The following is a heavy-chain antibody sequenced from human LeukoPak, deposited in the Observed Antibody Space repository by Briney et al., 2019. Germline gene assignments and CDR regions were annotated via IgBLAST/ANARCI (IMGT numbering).Heavy chain of an antibody. J-gene: IGHJ4*02. CDR2: ISGSRST. CDR3: AKGTLPRGYSYGYDLYYFDY. CDR1: GFTFSIYG. D-gene: IGHD5-18*01. V-gene: IGHV3-23*01. Sequence: PGGTLRLSCAASGFTFSIYGMTWVRQAPGKGLEWVAAISGSRSTYYADSVKGRFTISRDNSKNTLYLQMNSLRAEDTAVYYCAKGTLPRGYSYGYDLYYFDYWGQGTLVTVSS.